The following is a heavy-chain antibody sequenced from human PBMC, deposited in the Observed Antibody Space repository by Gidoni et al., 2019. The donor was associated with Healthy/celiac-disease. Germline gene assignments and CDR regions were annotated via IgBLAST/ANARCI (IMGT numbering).Heavy chain of an antibody. V-gene: IGHV4-39*07. CDR2: SYYSGST. CDR3: ARGQEWFGELSAFDI. CDR1: GGSISSSSYY. D-gene: IGHD3-10*01. J-gene: IGHJ3*02. Sequence: QLQLQESGPGLVQPSEALSLTSPVRGGSISSSSYYGGWCRRPPGKGLEWIGSSYYSGSTYYNPSLKSRVTISVDTSKNQFSLKLSSVTAADTAVYYCARGQEWFGELSAFDIWGQGTMVTVSS.